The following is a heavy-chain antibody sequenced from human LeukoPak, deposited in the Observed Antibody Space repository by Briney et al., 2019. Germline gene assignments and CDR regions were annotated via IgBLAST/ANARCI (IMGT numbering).Heavy chain of an antibody. CDR1: GYTLTGLS. D-gene: IGHD6-19*01. V-gene: IGHV1-24*01. Sequence: ASVKVSCKVSGYTLTGLSMHWVRQAPGKGLEWMGGFDPEDGETIYAQKFQGRVTMTEDTSTDTAYMELSSLRSEDTAVYYCATDQRIAVAGTELRYWGQGTLVTVSS. CDR2: FDPEDGET. CDR3: ATDQRIAVAGTELRY. J-gene: IGHJ4*02.